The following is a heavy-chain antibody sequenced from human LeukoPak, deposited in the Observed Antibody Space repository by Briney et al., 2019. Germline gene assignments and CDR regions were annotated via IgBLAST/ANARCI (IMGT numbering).Heavy chain of an antibody. CDR1: GGSISSYY. CDR3: ARSNYDFWSGYYCHNWFDP. Sequence: SETLSLTCTVSGGSISSYYWSWIRQPPGKGLEWIGYIYYSGSTNYNPSLKGRVTISVDTSKNQFSLKLSSVTAADTAVYYCARSNYDFWSGYYCHNWFDPWGQGTLVTVSS. D-gene: IGHD3-3*01. CDR2: IYYSGST. J-gene: IGHJ5*02. V-gene: IGHV4-59*08.